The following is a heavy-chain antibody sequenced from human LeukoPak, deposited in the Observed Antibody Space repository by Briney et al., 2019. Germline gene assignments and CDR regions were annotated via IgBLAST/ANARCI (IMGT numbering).Heavy chain of an antibody. CDR1: GGSINNYY. V-gene: IGHV4-59*06. CDR2: IYYNGNT. D-gene: IGHD3-22*01. CDR3: VRNFDSYNAFDI. Sequence: SETLSLTCTVSGGSINNYYWSWIRQHPGKGLEWIGYIYYNGNTYYNPSLKSRLTISGDTSKNQFSLKLSSVTAADTAVYYCVRNFDSYNAFDIWGQGTMVTVSS. J-gene: IGHJ3*02.